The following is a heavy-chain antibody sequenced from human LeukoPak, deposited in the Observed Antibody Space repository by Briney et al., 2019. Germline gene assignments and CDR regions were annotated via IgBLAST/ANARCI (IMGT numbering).Heavy chain of an antibody. CDR2: ISAYNGNT. V-gene: IGHV1-18*01. Sequence: ASVKVSRKASGYTFTSNGISWVRQAPGQGLEWMGWISAYNGNTNYAQKLQGRVTMTTDTSTSTAYMELRSPRSDDTAVYYCARDHMTTVTTGYWGQGTLVTVSS. D-gene: IGHD4-17*01. CDR1: GYTFTSNG. CDR3: ARDHMTTVTTGY. J-gene: IGHJ4*02.